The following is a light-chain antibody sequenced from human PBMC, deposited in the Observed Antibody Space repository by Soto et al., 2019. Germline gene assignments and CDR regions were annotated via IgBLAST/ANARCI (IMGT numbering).Light chain of an antibody. J-gene: IGLJ1*01. V-gene: IGLV2-14*03. CDR2: YVS. CDR1: SSDVGSHNY. Sequence: QSVLTQPASVSGSPGQSITISCTGTSSDVGSHNYASWYQQHPGKAPKLMIYYVSNWPLGVSYCFSGSKSCNTASLTISGLQAEDEADYYCSSCTSSNTFVFGTG. CDR3: SSCTSSNTFV.